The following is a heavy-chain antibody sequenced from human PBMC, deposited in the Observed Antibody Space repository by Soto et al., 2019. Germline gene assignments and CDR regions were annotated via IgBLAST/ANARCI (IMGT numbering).Heavy chain of an antibody. V-gene: IGHV3-15*07. J-gene: IGHJ4*02. D-gene: IGHD6-19*01. CDR2: IRTKTDCGTT. CDR1: GFTFSTAW. CDR3: TRGLSSAD. Sequence: EMQLVESGGGLVKPGGSLRLSCAASGFTFSTAWMNWVRQAPGKGLEWVGRIRTKTDCGTTDYTAAVEGRFTISRDDPNNTLYLQMSSLKTEDTAVYYCTRGLSSADWGQGTLVTVSS.